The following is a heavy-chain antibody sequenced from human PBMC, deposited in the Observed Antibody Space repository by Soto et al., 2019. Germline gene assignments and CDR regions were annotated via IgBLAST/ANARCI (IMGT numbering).Heavy chain of an antibody. CDR2: ISYDGSNK. J-gene: IGHJ2*01. CDR3: AKDQRTATAIAWCFEL. Sequence: QVQLVESGGGVVQPGRSLRLSCAASGFTFSTYGMHWVRQTPGKGLEWVALISYDGSNKLYSDSVRGRFTISRDNSKNTLYLQMNSLRAEDTAVYYCAKDQRTATAIAWCFELWGRGTLVTVSS. CDR1: GFTFSTYG. D-gene: IGHD2-21*01. V-gene: IGHV3-30*18.